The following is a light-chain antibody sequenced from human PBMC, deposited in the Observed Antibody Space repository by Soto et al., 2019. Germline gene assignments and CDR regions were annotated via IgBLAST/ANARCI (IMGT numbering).Light chain of an antibody. V-gene: IGLV3-1*01. CDR3: QAWDSSTAV. CDR1: NLGHKY. J-gene: IGLJ2*01. CDR2: QNN. Sequence: SYELTQSPSVSVSPGQTVSITCSGDNLGHKYVFWYQQKAGQSPVLVIYQNNKRPSGIPERFSGSNSGNTATLTISGTQPMDEADYCCQAWDSSTAVFGGWTKLTVL.